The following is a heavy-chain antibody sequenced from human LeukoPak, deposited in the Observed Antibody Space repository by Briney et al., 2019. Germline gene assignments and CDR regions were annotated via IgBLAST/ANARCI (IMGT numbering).Heavy chain of an antibody. D-gene: IGHD1-1*01. V-gene: IGHV3-33*01. J-gene: IGHJ4*02. CDR1: GFTFSSYG. CDR3: ARNKNDFDY. Sequence: GRSLRLSCAASGFTFSSYGMHWVRQAPGKGLEWVAVIWYDGSSKYYADSVKGRFTISRDNSKNTLYLQMNSLRAEDTAVYYCARNKNDFDYWGQGTLVTVSS. CDR2: IWYDGSSK.